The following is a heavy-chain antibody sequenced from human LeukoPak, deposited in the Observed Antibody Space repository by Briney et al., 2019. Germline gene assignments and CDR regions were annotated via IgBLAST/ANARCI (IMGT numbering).Heavy chain of an antibody. Sequence: ASETLSLTCTVSGASISSGGYYWSRLRQHPGKGLEWIRYIYYSSSTYYNPSLRSRVTISVDTTKNQFSLKLSSVTAAATAYYYCARLVVPAALWSGYYYYGRDIWGQRKTVTASS. CDR1: GASISSGGYY. D-gene: IGHD2-2*01. CDR2: IYYSSST. V-gene: IGHV4-31*03. J-gene: IGHJ6*02. CDR3: ARLVVPAALWSGYYYYGRDI.